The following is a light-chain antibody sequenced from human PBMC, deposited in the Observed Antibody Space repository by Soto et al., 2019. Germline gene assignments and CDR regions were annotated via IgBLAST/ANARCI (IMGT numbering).Light chain of an antibody. CDR2: DAS. J-gene: IGKJ2*01. Sequence: DIQMTQSPASLSSSVGDRVTITCRASQVMSTYLVWYQQRQGRAPKLLIYDASSLLSGVPSRFSGSGSGTDFTLTISSLQPEDVATYYCQQSYRTPYTFGQGTKLETK. V-gene: IGKV1-39*01. CDR3: QQSYRTPYT. CDR1: QVMSTY.